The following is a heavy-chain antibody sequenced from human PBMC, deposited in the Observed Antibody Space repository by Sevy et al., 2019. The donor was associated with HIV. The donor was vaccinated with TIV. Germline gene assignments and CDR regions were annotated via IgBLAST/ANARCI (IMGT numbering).Heavy chain of an antibody. J-gene: IGHJ4*02. D-gene: IGHD1-26*01. CDR3: GRGCIVGATRDYFDY. CDR2: ISYDGSNK. CDR1: GFTFSSYA. Sequence: GGSLRLSCAASGFTFSSYAMHWVRQAPGKGLEWVAVISYDGSNKYYADSVKGRFTISRDNSKNTLYLQMNSLRAEDTAGDYCGRGCIVGATRDYFDYWGQGTLVTVSS. V-gene: IGHV3-30-3*01.